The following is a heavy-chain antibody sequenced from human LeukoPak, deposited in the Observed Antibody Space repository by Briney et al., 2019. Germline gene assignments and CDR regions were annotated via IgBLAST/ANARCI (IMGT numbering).Heavy chain of an antibody. CDR3: ARAREVVITSYYFDY. D-gene: IGHD3-22*01. V-gene: IGHV3-33*01. J-gene: IGHJ4*02. CDR2: IWYDGSNK. Sequence: GGSLRLSCAASGFTFSSYGMHWVRQAPGKGLEWVAVIWYDGSNKYYADSVKGRFTISRDNSKNTLYLQMNSLRAEDTAVYYCARAREVVITSYYFDYWGQGTLVTVSS. CDR1: GFTFSSYG.